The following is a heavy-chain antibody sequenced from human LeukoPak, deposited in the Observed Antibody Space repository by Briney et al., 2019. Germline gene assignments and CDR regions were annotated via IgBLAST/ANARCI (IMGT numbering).Heavy chain of an antibody. J-gene: IGHJ4*02. D-gene: IGHD2-21*01. CDR1: GFTFTSYG. Sequence: PGGSLRLSCAAAGFTFTSYGMHWVRQAPGKGLEWVAVISYDGSSKYYADSVKGRFTVSRDNSKNTLYLQMNSLRTEDTAVYYCAKDVNAYCSGDCSDYWGQGTLVTAPS. CDR3: AKDVNAYCSGDCSDY. V-gene: IGHV3-30*18. CDR2: ISYDGSSK.